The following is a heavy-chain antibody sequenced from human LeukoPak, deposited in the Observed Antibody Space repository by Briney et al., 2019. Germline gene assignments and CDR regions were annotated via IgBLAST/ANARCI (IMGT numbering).Heavy chain of an antibody. J-gene: IGHJ5*02. CDR1: GFTFSSYS. V-gene: IGHV3-48*01. CDR2: ISSSSSTI. CDR3: ASGAATSLGPFDP. Sequence: GGSLRLSCAASGFTFSSYSMNWVRQAPGKGLEWVSYISSSSSTIYYADSVKGRFTISRDNAKNSLYLQMNSLRAEDTAVYYCASGAATSLGPFDPWGQETLVTVSS. D-gene: IGHD2-15*01.